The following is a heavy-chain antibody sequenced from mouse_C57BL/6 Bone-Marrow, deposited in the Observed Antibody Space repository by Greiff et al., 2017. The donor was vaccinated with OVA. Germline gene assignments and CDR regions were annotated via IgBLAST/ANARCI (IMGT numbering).Heavy chain of an antibody. Sequence: EVLLVASWEGLVKPGGSLKLSCAASGFTFSSYAMSWVRQTPEKRLEWVAYISSGGDYIYYADTVKGRFTISRDNARNTLYQQMSSRKAEDTAMYYCTRVLEAWFAYWGQGTLVTVSA. CDR2: ISSGGDYI. J-gene: IGHJ3*01. V-gene: IGHV5-9-1*02. CDR3: TRVLEAWFAY. CDR1: GFTFSSYA.